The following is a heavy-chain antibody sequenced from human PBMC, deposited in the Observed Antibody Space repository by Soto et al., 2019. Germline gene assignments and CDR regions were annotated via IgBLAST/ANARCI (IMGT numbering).Heavy chain of an antibody. Sequence: PGGSLRLSCAASGFSFSLYAIHWVRQAPGKGLEWVAFISYDGSSQYYADSLKGRFTISRDNAKNSLYLQMNSLRAEDTAVYYCARWNSYGYYFDYWGQGTLVTVSS. D-gene: IGHD5-18*01. J-gene: IGHJ4*02. CDR1: GFSFSLYA. V-gene: IGHV3-30-3*01. CDR3: ARWNSYGYYFDY. CDR2: ISYDGSSQ.